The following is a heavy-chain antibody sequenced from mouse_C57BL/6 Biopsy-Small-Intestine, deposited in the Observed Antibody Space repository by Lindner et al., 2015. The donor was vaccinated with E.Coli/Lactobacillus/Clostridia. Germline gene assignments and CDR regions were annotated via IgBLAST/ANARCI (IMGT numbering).Heavy chain of an antibody. Sequence: VQLQESGPELVKPGASVKISCKASGYSFTGYYMNWVKQSPGKSLEWIGEINPSTGGTTYNQKFKAKATLTVDKSSSTAYMQLKSLTSEDSAVYYCARQEGPWFAYWGQGTLVTVSA. CDR3: ARQEGPWFAY. CDR2: INPSTGGT. D-gene: IGHD3-3*01. CDR1: GYSFTGYY. V-gene: IGHV1-42*01. J-gene: IGHJ3*01.